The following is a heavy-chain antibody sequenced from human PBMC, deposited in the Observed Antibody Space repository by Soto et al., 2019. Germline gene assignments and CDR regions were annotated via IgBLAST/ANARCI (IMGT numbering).Heavy chain of an antibody. V-gene: IGHV1-69*12. D-gene: IGHD6-6*01. CDR1: GGTFSSYA. CDR2: IIPIFGTA. J-gene: IGHJ6*02. CDR3: ARDQKIAARLSPLMDV. Sequence: QVQLVQSGAEVKKPGSSVKVSCKASGGTFSSYAISWVRQAPGQGLEWKGGIIPIFGTANYAQKFQGRVTITADESTSTAYMELSSLRSEDTAVYYCARDQKIAARLSPLMDVWGQGTTVTVSS.